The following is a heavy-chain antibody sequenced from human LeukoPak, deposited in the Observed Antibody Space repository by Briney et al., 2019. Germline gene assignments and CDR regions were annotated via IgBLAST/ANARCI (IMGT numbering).Heavy chain of an antibody. J-gene: IGHJ4*02. V-gene: IGHV1-8*01. CDR2: MNPNSGNT. CDR3: ARELNIVGDFPGY. CDR1: GYTFTSYD. D-gene: IGHD1-26*01. Sequence: ASVKVSCKASGYTFTSYDINWVRQATEQGLEWMGWMNPNSGNTGYAQKFQGRVTMTRNTSISTAYMELSSLRSEDTAVYYCARELNIVGDFPGYWGQGTLVTVSS.